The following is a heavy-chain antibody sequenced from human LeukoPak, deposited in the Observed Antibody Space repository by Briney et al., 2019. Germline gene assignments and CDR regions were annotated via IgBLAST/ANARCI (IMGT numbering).Heavy chain of an antibody. CDR1: GYTFTSYA. D-gene: IGHD2-21*02. Sequence: ASVKVSCKASGYTFTSYAMHWVRQAPGQRLEWMGWINAGNGNTKYSQKFQGRVTITRDTSASTAYMELSSLRSEDTAVYYCARDGPTYCGGDCYSGWFDPWGQGTLVTVSS. CDR3: ARDGPTYCGGDCYSGWFDP. V-gene: IGHV1-3*01. J-gene: IGHJ5*02. CDR2: INAGNGNT.